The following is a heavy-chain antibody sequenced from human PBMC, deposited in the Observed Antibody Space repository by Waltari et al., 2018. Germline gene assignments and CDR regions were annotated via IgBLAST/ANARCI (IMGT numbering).Heavy chain of an antibody. CDR3: ARRWVPVITSHYYYGMDV. CDR1: SGSISRSSYY. V-gene: IGHV4-39*07. CDR2: IYYSGST. J-gene: IGHJ6*02. Sequence: QESGPGLVKPSETLSLTCTVSSGSISRSSYYWGWIRQPPGKGLEWIGSIYYSGSTNYNPSLKSRVTISVDTSKNQFSLKLSSVTAADTAVYYCARRWVPVITSHYYYGMDVWGQGTTVTVSS. D-gene: IGHD3-16*01.